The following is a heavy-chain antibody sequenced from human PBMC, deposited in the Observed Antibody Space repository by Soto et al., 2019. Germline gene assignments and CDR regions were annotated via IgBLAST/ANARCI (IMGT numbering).Heavy chain of an antibody. CDR2: INHSGST. CDR3: AQRVGGMDV. J-gene: IGHJ6*02. Sequence: QVQLQQWGAGLLKPSETLSLTCAVYGGCFSGYYWSWIRQPPGKGLEWIGEINHSGSTNYNPSLQSRVTISVDTSKNQFSLKLSSVTGADTAVYYCAQRVGGMDVWGQGTTVTVSS. V-gene: IGHV4-34*01. D-gene: IGHD1-26*01. CDR1: GGCFSGYY.